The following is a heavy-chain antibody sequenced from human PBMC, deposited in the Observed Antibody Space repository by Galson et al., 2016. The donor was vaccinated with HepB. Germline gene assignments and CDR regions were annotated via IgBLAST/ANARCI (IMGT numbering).Heavy chain of an antibody. D-gene: IGHD3-22*01. CDR3: ARASYYYDSSDYRASYYCDY. CDR1: GFTFSSYA. Sequence: SLRLSCAASGFTFSSYAMYWVRQAPGKGLEWVAVISYAGSNKYYADSVKGRFTISRDNSKNTLYLQMNSLRAEDTAVYYCARASYYYDSSDYRASYYCDYWGQGTLVTVAS. CDR2: ISYAGSNK. J-gene: IGHJ4*02. V-gene: IGHV3-30*03.